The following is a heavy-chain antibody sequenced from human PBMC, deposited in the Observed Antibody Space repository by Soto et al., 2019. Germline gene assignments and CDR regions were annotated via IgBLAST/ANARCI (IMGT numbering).Heavy chain of an antibody. CDR1: GYTFTGYY. J-gene: IGHJ6*02. Sequence: QVQLVQSGAEGKKPGASVKVSCKASGYTFTGYYMHWVRQAPGQGLEWMGWINPNSGGTNYAQKFQGWVTMTRDTSISTAYMELSRLRSDDTAVYYCARDLSPTELGLRHYYGMDVWGQGTTVTVSS. D-gene: IGHD7-27*01. V-gene: IGHV1-2*04. CDR3: ARDLSPTELGLRHYYGMDV. CDR2: INPNSGGT.